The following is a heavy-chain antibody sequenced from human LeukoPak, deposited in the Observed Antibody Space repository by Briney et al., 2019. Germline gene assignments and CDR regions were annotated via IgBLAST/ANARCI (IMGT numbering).Heavy chain of an antibody. D-gene: IGHD5-24*01. J-gene: IGHJ4*02. CDR3: ARSGYNYDFDY. CDR2: IYYSGIT. V-gene: IGHV4-59*12. Sequence: SETLSLTCTVSGASISNYYWSWIRQPPGKGLEWIGYIYYSGITNYNPSLKSRVTISVDTSKNQFSLKLSSVTAADTAVYYCARSGYNYDFDYWGQGTLVTVSS. CDR1: GASISNYY.